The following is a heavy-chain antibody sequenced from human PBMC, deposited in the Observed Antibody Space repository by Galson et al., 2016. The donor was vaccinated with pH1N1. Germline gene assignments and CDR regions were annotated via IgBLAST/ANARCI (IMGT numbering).Heavy chain of an antibody. D-gene: IGHD4-23*01. CDR1: GGAFSRNA. CDR2: VTPIFSNV. Sequence: SVKVSCKASGGAFSRNAIRWVRQAPGKGLEWMGRVTPIFSNVKYAQKFQGRVTISADKSTNTAYMELSNLSSEDTAVYYCAKSPATVVALVEPFDIWGQGTMVTVSS. J-gene: IGHJ3*02. V-gene: IGHV1-69*04. CDR3: AKSPATVVALVEPFDI.